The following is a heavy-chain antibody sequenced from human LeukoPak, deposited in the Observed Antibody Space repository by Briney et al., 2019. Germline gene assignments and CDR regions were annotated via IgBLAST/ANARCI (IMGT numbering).Heavy chain of an antibody. CDR2: ISGDGRNI. CDR3: ARDPGWYYDSSGYTLDY. Sequence: GGSLRLSCAASGFTFRSYAMHWVRQAPGKGLEWVTFISGDGRNIGYADSVKVRFTISRDNSKNTLYLQMNSLRAEDTAVYYCARDPGWYYDSSGYTLDYWGQGTLVTVSS. V-gene: IGHV3-30*04. J-gene: IGHJ4*02. D-gene: IGHD3-22*01. CDR1: GFTFRSYA.